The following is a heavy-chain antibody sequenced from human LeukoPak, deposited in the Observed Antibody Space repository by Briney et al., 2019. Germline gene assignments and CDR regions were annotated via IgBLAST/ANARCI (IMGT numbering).Heavy chain of an antibody. CDR3: AYHPNFDY. D-gene: IGHD1-14*01. Sequence: GGSLRLSCAASGFTFSDYYMSWIRQAPGKGLEWVSGISGSGGSTYYADSVKGRFTISRDNSKNTLYLQINSLRAEDTAIYYCAYHPNFDYWGQGTLVTVSS. J-gene: IGHJ4*02. CDR1: GFTFSDYY. CDR2: ISGSGGST. V-gene: IGHV3-23*01.